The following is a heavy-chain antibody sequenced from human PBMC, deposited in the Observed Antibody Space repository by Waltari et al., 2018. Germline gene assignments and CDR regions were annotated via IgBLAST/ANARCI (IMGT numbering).Heavy chain of an antibody. D-gene: IGHD2-15*01. J-gene: IGHJ4*02. CDR1: GFPFSNYI. CDR3: AKGWNFDS. CDR2: ITSTSNDI. V-gene: IGHV3-48*01. Sequence: EVQLVESGGGLVQPGGSLRLPCEASGFPFSNYIMYWARQSPGKGLEWVAYITSTSNDIHYPDSVRGRFTVSRDNAKNSLYLRMDSLRAEDTAVYYCAKGWNFDSWGQGTLVTVSS.